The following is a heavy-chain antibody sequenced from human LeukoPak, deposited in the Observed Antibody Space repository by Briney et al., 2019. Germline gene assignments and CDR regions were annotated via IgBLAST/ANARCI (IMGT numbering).Heavy chain of an antibody. CDR2: IYYSGST. D-gene: IGHD6-19*01. CDR3: ARPIAVAGTGAGPFDP. Sequence: PSETLSLTCTVSGGSISSSSYYWGWIRQPPGKGLEWIGSIYYSGSTYYNPSLKSRVTISVDTSKNQFSLKLSSVTAADTAVYYCARPIAVAGTGAGPFDPWGQGTLVTVSS. CDR1: GGSISSSSYY. J-gene: IGHJ5*02. V-gene: IGHV4-39*01.